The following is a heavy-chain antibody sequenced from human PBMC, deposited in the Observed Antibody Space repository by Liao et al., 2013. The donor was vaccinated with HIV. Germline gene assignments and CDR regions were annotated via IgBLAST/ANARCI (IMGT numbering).Heavy chain of an antibody. CDR2: IYYSGST. V-gene: IGHV4-30-4*07. CDR3: AVGSSWYNGWVY. CDR1: GGSISSGSYY. J-gene: IGHJ4*02. Sequence: QLQLQESGSGLVKPSQTLSLTCAVSGGSISSGSYYWNWIRQPPGKGLEWIGYIYYSGSTNYNPSLKSRVTISVDTSKNQFSLKLSSVTAADTAVYFCAVGSSWYNGWVYWGQGTLVTVSS. D-gene: IGHD6-13*01.